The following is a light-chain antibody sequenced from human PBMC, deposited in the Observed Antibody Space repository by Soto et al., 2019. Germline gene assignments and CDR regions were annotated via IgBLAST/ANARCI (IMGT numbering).Light chain of an antibody. CDR3: CSYTISTTWV. CDR2: EVN. V-gene: IGLV2-14*01. CDR1: SSDVGAYNY. Sequence: QSVLTQPASVSGSPGQSITISCTGTSSDVGAYNYGSWYQQYPGKAPKLMIYEVNNRPSGVSDRFSGSKSGNTASLTSSGLQADDEADYYCCSYTISTTWVFGGGTQVTVL. J-gene: IGLJ3*02.